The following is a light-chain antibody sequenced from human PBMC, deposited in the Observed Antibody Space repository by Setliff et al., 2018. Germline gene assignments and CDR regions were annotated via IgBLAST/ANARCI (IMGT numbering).Light chain of an antibody. CDR2: DNN. V-gene: IGLV1-51*01. J-gene: IGLJ3*02. CDR1: SSNIGSSY. Sequence: VLTQPPSVSAAPRQKVTISCSGSSSNIGSSYISWYQQLPGTAPILLIYDNNKRPSGIPERFSGSKSGTSGTLGITGLQTGDEADYYCATWDFSLRGVVFGGGTQLTVL. CDR3: ATWDFSLRGVV.